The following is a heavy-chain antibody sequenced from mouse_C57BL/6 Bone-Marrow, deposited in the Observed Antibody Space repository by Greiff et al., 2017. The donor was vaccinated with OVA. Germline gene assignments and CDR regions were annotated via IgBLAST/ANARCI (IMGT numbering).Heavy chain of an antibody. CDR2: INPNNGGT. Sequence: EVQLQQSGPELVKPGASVKISCKTSGYTFTDYYMNWVKQSHGKSLEWIGDINPNNGGTSYNQKFKGKATLTVDKSSSTAYMELRSLTSEDSAVYYCARRELVMDYWGQGTSVTVSS. CDR1: GYTFTDYY. J-gene: IGHJ4*01. D-gene: IGHD4-1*01. V-gene: IGHV1-26*01. CDR3: ARRELVMDY.